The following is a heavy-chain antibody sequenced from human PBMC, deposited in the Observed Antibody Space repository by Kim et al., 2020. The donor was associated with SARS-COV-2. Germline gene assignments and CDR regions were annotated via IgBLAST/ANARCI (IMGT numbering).Heavy chain of an antibody. CDR1: GFTFSRFW. D-gene: IGHD3-22*01. Sequence: GGSLRLSCAASGFTFSRFWMKWVRQAPGKGLEWVANIKQDGSEKNYVDSVKGRFTISRDNAKNSLYLQMGSLRAEDTAVYYCARAQFYYDSSGSYYCALDVWGQGTMVTVSS. CDR2: IKQDGSEK. CDR3: ARAQFYYDSSGSYYCALDV. J-gene: IGHJ3*01. V-gene: IGHV3-7*01.